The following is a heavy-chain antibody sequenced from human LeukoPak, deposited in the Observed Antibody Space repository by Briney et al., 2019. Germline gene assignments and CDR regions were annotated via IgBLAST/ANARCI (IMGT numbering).Heavy chain of an antibody. J-gene: IGHJ3*02. CDR3: AKVGATWAQDDAFDI. CDR2: IYYSGST. Sequence: SETLSLTCTVSGYSISSGYYWGWIRQPPGKGLEWIGSIYYSGSTYYNPSLKSRVTISVDTSKNQFSLKLSSVTAADTAVYYCAKVGATWAQDDAFDIWGQGTMVTVSS. D-gene: IGHD1-26*01. CDR1: GYSISSGYY. V-gene: IGHV4-38-2*02.